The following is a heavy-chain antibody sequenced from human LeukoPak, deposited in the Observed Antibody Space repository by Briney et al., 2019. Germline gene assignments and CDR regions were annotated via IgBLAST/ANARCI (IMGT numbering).Heavy chain of an antibody. CDR3: ARESLSGYSSSWHDAFDI. Sequence: SETLSLTCTVSGGSISSGGYYWSWIRQHPGKGLEWIGYIYYSGSTYYNPSLKSRVTISVDTSKNQFSLKLSSVTAADTAVYYCARESLSGYSSSWHDAFDIWGQGTMGTVSS. J-gene: IGHJ3*02. D-gene: IGHD6-13*01. CDR1: GGSISSGGYY. V-gene: IGHV4-31*03. CDR2: IYYSGST.